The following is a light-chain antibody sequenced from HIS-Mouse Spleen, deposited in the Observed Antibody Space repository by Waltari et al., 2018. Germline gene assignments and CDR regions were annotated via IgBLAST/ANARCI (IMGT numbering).Light chain of an antibody. CDR1: SSDVRGYNY. Sequence: QSALTQPASVSGSPGQSITISCTGTSSDVRGYNYVSWYQQHPGKPPKLMIYDVINRPSGVSNRFSGSKSGNTASLTISGLQAEDEADYYCSSYTSSSTRVFGGGTKLTVL. CDR2: DVI. CDR3: SSYTSSSTRV. J-gene: IGLJ3*02. V-gene: IGLV2-14*03.